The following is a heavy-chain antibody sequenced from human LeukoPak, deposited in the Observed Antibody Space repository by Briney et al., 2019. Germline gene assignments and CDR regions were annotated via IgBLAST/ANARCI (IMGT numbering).Heavy chain of an antibody. CDR3: ARDRVTTVTYYYYYYMDV. CDR1: GFTFSSYS. J-gene: IGHJ6*03. D-gene: IGHD4-11*01. Sequence: GGSLRLSCAASGFTFSSYSMNWVRQAPGKGLEWVSSISSSSSYIYYADSVKGRFTISRDNAKNSLYLQMNSLRAEDTAVYYCARDRVTTVTYYYYYYMDVWGKGTTVTVSS. V-gene: IGHV3-21*01. CDR2: ISSSSSYI.